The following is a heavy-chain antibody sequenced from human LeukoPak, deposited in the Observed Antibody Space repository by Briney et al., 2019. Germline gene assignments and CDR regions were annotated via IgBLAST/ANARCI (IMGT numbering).Heavy chain of an antibody. J-gene: IGHJ6*03. CDR3: ARVDRYHYYLDV. Sequence: SVKVSCKASGGTFSSYSITWVRQAPGQGLEWVGGIMPLFNTANYAQQFQGRVTITTDESTSTAYMELSSLRFEDTAMYYCARVDRYHYYLDVWGKGTTVTVSS. CDR2: IMPLFNTA. CDR1: GGTFSSYS. V-gene: IGHV1-69*05.